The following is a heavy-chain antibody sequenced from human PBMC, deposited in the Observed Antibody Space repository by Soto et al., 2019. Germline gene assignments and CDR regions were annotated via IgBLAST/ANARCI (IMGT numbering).Heavy chain of an antibody. CDR3: ARPTTVIYFDY. Sequence: SLRLSCAASGFTFSSYVMSWVRQAPGKGLEWVSAISGSGGSTYYADSVKGRFTISRDNSKNTLYLQMNSLRAEDTAVYYCARPTTVIYFDYWGQGTLVTVSS. V-gene: IGHV3-23*01. J-gene: IGHJ4*02. CDR2: ISGSGGST. CDR1: GFTFSSYV. D-gene: IGHD4-17*01.